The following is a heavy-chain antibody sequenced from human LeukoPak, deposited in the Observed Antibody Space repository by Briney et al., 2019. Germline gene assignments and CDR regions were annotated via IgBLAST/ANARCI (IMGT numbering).Heavy chain of an antibody. CDR2: IYYSGST. J-gene: IGHJ6*02. V-gene: IGHV4-59*08. D-gene: IGHD6-6*01. CDR3: ARHGAARPYYYYGMDV. Sequence: PSETLSLTCTVSGGSISSYYWSWIRQLPGKGLEWIGYIYYSGSTNYNPSLKSRVTISVDTSKNQFSLKLSPVTAADTAVYYCARHGAARPYYYYGMDVWGQGTTVTVSS. CDR1: GGSISSYY.